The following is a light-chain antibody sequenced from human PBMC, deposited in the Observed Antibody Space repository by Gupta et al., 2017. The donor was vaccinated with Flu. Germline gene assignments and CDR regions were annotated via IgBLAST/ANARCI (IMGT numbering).Light chain of an antibody. CDR2: DVT. CDR3: CSYTSSSTLWV. V-gene: IGLV2-14*01. CDR1: SSDDSTYNY. J-gene: IGLJ3*02. Sequence: TISTTGTSSDDSTYNYVSWYQYHPGKAPRLMIYDVTNRHSAVSNRFSGSKSGNTASLTISGLQAEDEADYYCCSYTSSSTLWVFGGGTKLTVL.